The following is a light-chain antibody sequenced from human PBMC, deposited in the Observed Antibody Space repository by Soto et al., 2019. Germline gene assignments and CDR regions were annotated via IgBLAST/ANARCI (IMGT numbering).Light chain of an antibody. J-gene: IGKJ3*01. CDR3: QKYSSVPY. CDR1: QDIRNF. CDR2: AAS. V-gene: IGKV1-27*01. Sequence: DIQMTQSPTSLSASVGDRVTITCRASQDIRNFVAWYQQKPGKAPKLLIYAASTLQSGVPSRFSGSGSGTDLTHTNNSLQPEDVATYSCQKYSSVPYLGPGTKVEIK.